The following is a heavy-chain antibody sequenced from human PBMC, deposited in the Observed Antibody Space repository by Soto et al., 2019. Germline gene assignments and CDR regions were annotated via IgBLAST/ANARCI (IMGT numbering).Heavy chain of an antibody. CDR1: GYTFTNYG. CDR3: ARDRGAGYIHY. Sequence: ASVKVSCKASGYTFTNYGISWVRQAPGQGLEWMGWISAYNGNTNYAQKFQGRVTMTTDTSTTTAYMELRSLRCDDTAVYYCARDRGAGYIHYWGQGTLVTAPQ. D-gene: IGHD1-26*01. CDR2: ISAYNGNT. V-gene: IGHV1-18*01. J-gene: IGHJ4*02.